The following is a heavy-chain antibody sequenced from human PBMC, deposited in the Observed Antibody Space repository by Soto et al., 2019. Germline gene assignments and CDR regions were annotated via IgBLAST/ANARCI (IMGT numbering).Heavy chain of an antibody. V-gene: IGHV3-53*01. CDR3: ARAAPISSTLYYFDY. J-gene: IGHJ4*02. Sequence: PGGSLRLSCAASGFTVSSNYMSWVRQAPGKGLEWVSVIYSGGSTYYADSVKGRFTISRDNSKNTLYLQMNSLRAEDTAVYYCARAAPISSTLYYFDYWGQGTLVTVSS. D-gene: IGHD6-6*01. CDR2: IYSGGST. CDR1: GFTVSSNY.